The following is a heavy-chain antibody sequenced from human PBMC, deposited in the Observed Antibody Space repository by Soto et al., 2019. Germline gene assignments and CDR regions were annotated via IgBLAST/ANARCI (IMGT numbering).Heavy chain of an antibody. CDR2: INPNSGGT. CDR1: GYTFTSYG. D-gene: IGHD6-19*01. J-gene: IGHJ4*02. CDR3: ARDHRTGGWQRSLSFDY. Sequence: GASVKVSCKASGYTFTSYGISWVRQAPGQGLEWMGWINPNSGGTNYAQKFQGWVTMTRDTSISTAYMELSRLRSDDTAVYYCARDHRTGGWQRSLSFDYWGQGTLVTVSS. V-gene: IGHV1-2*04.